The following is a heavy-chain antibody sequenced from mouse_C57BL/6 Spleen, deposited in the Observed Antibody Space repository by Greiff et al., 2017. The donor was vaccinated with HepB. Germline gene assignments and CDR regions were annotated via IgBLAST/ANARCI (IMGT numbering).Heavy chain of an antibody. CDR3: AREIYYGSKNYAMDY. D-gene: IGHD1-1*01. CDR1: GYSITSGYY. Sequence: ESGPGLVKPSQSLSLTCSVTGYSITSGYYWNWIRQFPGNKLEWIGYISYDGSNNYNPSLKNRISITRDTSKNQFFLKLNSVTTEDTATHCWAREIYYGSKNYAMDYWGQGTSVTVSS. J-gene: IGHJ4*01. V-gene: IGHV3-6*01. CDR2: ISYDGSN.